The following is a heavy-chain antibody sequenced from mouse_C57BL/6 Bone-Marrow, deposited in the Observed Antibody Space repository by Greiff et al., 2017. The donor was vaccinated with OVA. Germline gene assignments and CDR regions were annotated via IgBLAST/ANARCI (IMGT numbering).Heavy chain of an antibody. D-gene: IGHD1-1*01. CDR1: GYTFTSYW. CDR3: ARDYGSSYAMDY. V-gene: IGHV1-50*01. CDR2: IDPSDSYT. Sequence: QVQLQQPGAELVKPGASVKLSCKASGYTFTSYWMQWVKQRPGQGLEWIGEIDPSDSYTNYNQKFKGKATLTVDTSSSTAYMQLSSLTFEDSAVYDCARDYGSSYAMDYWGQGTSVTVSS. J-gene: IGHJ4*01.